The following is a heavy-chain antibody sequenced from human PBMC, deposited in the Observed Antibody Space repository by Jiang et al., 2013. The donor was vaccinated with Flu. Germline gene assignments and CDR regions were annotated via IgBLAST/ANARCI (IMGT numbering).Heavy chain of an antibody. V-gene: IGHV4-61*01. CDR2: IYYSGST. CDR1: GGSVSSGSYY. CDR3: AREGYSYALPWY. D-gene: IGHD5-18*01. Sequence: GPGLVKPSETLSLTCTVSGGSVSSGSYYWSWIRQPPGKGLEWIGYIYYSGSTNYNPSLKSRVTISVDTSKNQFSLKLSSVTAADTAVYYCAREGYSYALPWYWGQGTLVHRLL. J-gene: IGHJ4*02.